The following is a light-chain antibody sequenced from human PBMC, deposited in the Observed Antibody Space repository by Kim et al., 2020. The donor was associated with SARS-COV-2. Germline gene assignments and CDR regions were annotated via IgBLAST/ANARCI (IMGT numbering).Light chain of an antibody. CDR3: QQYNTWPRT. Sequence: VSPGETATLSCRASQSVSINFAWYQQKPGQAPRRLMYGTSSRATGIPARFSGSGSGTEFILTISSLQSEDFAVYYCQQYNTWPRTFGQGTKVDIK. V-gene: IGKV3-15*01. J-gene: IGKJ1*01. CDR1: QSVSIN. CDR2: GTS.